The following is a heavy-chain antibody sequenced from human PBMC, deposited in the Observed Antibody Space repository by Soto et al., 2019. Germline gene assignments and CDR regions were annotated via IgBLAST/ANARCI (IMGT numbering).Heavy chain of an antibody. CDR1: GYTFINYG. D-gene: IGHD3-22*01. CDR2: INIYNGNP. J-gene: IGHJ6*02. CDR3: ARDYYDSSGYYGKPRVYGMDV. V-gene: IGHV1-18*01. Sequence: ASVKVSCKTSGYTFINYGISWVRQAPGQGLEWMGWINIYNGNPYYAQKLQDRVTMTTDTSTSTAYMELRSLRSDDTAVYYCARDYYDSSGYYGKPRVYGMDVWGQGTTVTAP.